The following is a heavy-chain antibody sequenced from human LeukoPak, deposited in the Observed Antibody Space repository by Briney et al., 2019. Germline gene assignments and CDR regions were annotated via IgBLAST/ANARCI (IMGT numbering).Heavy chain of an antibody. Sequence: PGGSLRLSCAASGFIFSSFGVHWVRQAPGKGLEWVASISYDGSYEYYGDSVKGRFAISRDNSKNTLYLQMNSLRDEDTAVYHCAKDEGILTGYYSDWGQGTLVTVSS. CDR3: AKDEGILTGYYSD. CDR1: GFIFSSFG. D-gene: IGHD3-9*01. J-gene: IGHJ4*02. V-gene: IGHV3-30*18. CDR2: ISYDGSYE.